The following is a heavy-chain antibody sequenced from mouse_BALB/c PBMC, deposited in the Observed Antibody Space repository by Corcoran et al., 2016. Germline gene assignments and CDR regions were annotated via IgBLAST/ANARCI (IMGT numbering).Heavy chain of an antibody. V-gene: IGHV1-18*01. Sequence: EVQLQQSGPELVKPGASVKISCKTSGYTFTEYTMHWVKQSHGKSLEWIGGINPNNGGTSYNQKFKGKATLTVDKYSSTAYMELRSLTSEDSAVYYCARRSIYGNYPAWFAYWGQGTLVTVSA. D-gene: IGHD2-1*01. CDR1: GYTFTEYT. J-gene: IGHJ3*01. CDR3: ARRSIYGNYPAWFAY. CDR2: INPNNGGT.